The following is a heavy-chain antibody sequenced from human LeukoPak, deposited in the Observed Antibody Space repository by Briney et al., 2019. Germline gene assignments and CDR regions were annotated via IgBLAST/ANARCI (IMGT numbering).Heavy chain of an antibody. V-gene: IGHV3-33*01. D-gene: IGHD3-3*01. CDR2: IWYDGSNK. J-gene: IGHJ4*02. CDR3: ARAYDFWSGPLDY. Sequence: GGSLRLSCAASGFTFSSYGMHWVRQAPGKGLEWVAVIWYDGSNKYYADSVKGRFTTSRDNSKNTLYLQMNSLRAEDTAVYYCARAYDFWSGPLDYWGQGTLVTVSS. CDR1: GFTFSSYG.